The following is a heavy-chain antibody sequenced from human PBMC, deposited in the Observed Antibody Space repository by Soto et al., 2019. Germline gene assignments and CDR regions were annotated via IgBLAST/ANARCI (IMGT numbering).Heavy chain of an antibody. CDR2: IYHSGST. V-gene: IGHV4-30-2*01. Sequence: SETLSLTCAVSGGSISSGGYSWSWIRQPPGKGLEWIGYIYHSGSTYYNPSLKSRVTISVDRSKNQFSLKLSSVTASVTAVYYCASVPDYWGQGTLVTVSS. CDR1: GGSISSGGYS. CDR3: ASVPDY. D-gene: IGHD2-2*01. J-gene: IGHJ4*02.